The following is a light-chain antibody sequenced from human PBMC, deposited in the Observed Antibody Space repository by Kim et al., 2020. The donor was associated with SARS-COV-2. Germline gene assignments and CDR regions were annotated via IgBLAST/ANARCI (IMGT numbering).Light chain of an antibody. CDR3: QTWGTGIVL. CDR1: SGHSSSA. Sequence: SVKRTCTLSSGHSSSAIAWHQQQPEKGPRYLMKLNSDGSHSKGDGIPDRFSGSSSGAERYLTISSLQSEDEADYYCQTWGTGIVLFGGGTQLTVL. CDR2: LNSDGSH. V-gene: IGLV4-69*01. J-gene: IGLJ2*01.